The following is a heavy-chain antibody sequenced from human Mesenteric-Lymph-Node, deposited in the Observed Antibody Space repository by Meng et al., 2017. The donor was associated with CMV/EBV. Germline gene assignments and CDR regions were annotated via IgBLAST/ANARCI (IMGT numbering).Heavy chain of an antibody. J-gene: IGHJ6*02. D-gene: IGHD3-10*01. CDR2: IGDSGTNT. Sequence: GGSLRLSCAASGFAFSTYGMNWVRQAPGKGLDWVSAIGDSGTNTHYADSVKGRFTISRDNSKNSLYLQMNSLRAEDTAVYYCARELGSGSPAYYHFYYGMDVWGQGTTVTVSS. CDR1: GFAFSTYG. CDR3: ARELGSGSPAYYHFYYGMDV. V-gene: IGHV3-23*01.